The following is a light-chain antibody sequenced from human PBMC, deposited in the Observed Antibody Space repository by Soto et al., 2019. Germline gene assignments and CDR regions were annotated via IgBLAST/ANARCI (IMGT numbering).Light chain of an antibody. V-gene: IGKV1-5*03. J-gene: IGKJ2*01. Sequence: DIQMTQSPSTLSASVGDRVTITCRASQSFSSWLAWYEQKPGKAPKLLIYKASSLESGVPSRFRGSGSGTEFTLTINSLQPDDLATYYCQQYKNYPYTFGQGTKLEIK. CDR2: KAS. CDR3: QQYKNYPYT. CDR1: QSFSSW.